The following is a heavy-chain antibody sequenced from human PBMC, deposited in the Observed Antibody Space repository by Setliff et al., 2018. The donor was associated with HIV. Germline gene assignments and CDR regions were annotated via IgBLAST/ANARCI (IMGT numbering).Heavy chain of an antibody. J-gene: IGHJ3*02. V-gene: IGHV4-61*01. D-gene: IGHD3-10*01. CDR2: IYYSGST. CDR3: ARDRGDDAFDI. CDR1: GGSIKSSSDY. Sequence: PSETLSLTCTVSGGSIKSSSDYWSWIRQPPGKGLEWIGYIYYSGSTNYNPSLKSRVTISVDTSKNQFSLKLSSVTAADTAVYYCARDRGDDAFDIWGQGTMVTVSS.